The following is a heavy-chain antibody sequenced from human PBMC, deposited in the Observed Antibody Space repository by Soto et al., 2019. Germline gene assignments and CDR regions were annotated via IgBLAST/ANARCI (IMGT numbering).Heavy chain of an antibody. V-gene: IGHV3-23*01. D-gene: IGHD1-1*01. J-gene: IGHJ6*02. CDR3: VKGYWKGDV. CDR2: ISGSGGSI. CDR1: GFTFSTYA. Sequence: EVPLLESGGGLVQPGGSLRLSSAASGFTFSTYAMNWVRQAPGNGLEWVSAISGSGGSIHYADSVKGRFTISRDNSKNTLYLQMNSLRDEDTAVYHCVKGYWKGDVWGQGTTVTVSS.